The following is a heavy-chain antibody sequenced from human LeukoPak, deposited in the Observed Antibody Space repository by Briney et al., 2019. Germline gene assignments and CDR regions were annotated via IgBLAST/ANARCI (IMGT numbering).Heavy chain of an antibody. CDR3: ARVDDLDAFDI. CDR1: GFTFSNHA. CDR2: ISDDGSSK. D-gene: IGHD2-2*03. Sequence: PGRSLRLSCVTSGFTFSNHAMHWVRQGPGKGLEWGAVISDDGSSKFYADSVKGRFTISRDNSKNTLFLQINSLRPEDTAIYYCARVDDLDAFDIWGQGTLVTVSS. J-gene: IGHJ3*02. V-gene: IGHV3-30*04.